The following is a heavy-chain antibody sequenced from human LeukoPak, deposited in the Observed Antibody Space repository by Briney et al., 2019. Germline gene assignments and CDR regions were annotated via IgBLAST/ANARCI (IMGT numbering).Heavy chain of an antibody. Sequence: PGRSLRPSRAASGSTVSSNFISWVRQAPRECMEWVSLVYSVGTTSYPDSRKGRFTFSKNTSTNTLYLKMTSLKADDPPVYYCVRSLNSRSYADLWGQGTLITVSS. CDR3: VRSLNSRSYADL. J-gene: IGHJ5*02. CDR2: VYSVGTT. D-gene: IGHD1-26*01. CDR1: GSTVSSNF. V-gene: IGHV3-53*01.